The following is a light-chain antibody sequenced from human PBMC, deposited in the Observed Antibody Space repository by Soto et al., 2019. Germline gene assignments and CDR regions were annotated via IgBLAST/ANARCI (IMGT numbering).Light chain of an antibody. CDR3: QSYDSSLTALYV. Sequence: QSVLTQPPSVSGAPGQMVTISCTGSSSNIGAGYDVQWYQQLPGTAPKLLMYGNTNRPSGVPDRFSGSKSGTSASLVITGLQAEDEADYYCQSYDSSLTALYVFGTGTKVTVL. J-gene: IGLJ1*01. CDR2: GNT. CDR1: SSNIGAGYD. V-gene: IGLV1-40*01.